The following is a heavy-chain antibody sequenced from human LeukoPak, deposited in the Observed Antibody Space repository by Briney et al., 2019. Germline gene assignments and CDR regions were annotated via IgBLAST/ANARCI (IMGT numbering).Heavy chain of an antibody. V-gene: IGHV4-59*01. CDR1: GGSISRYY. D-gene: IGHD6-19*01. J-gene: IGHJ4*02. CDR3: AKQSIAVSGTAYFLY. CDR2: IYYSGST. Sequence: SETLSLTCTVSGGSISRYYLRWIRQPPGKGLEWIGCIYYSGSTNYNPSLKSRVTISVDTSKNQFSLKLSSVTAADTAVYSCAKQSIAVSGTAYFLYLGQGTLVTVSS.